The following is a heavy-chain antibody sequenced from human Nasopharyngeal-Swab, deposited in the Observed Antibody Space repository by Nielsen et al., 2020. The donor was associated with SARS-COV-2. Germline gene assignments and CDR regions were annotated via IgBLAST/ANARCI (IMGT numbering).Heavy chain of an antibody. CDR2: IIPIFGTA. J-gene: IGHJ4*02. CDR1: GGTFSSYA. CDR3: ARGGFPALVDY. V-gene: IGHV1-69*13. Sequence: SVKVSCKASGGTFSSYAISWVRQAPGQGLEWMGGIIPIFGTANYAQKFQGRVTITAHESTSTAYMELSSLRSEDTAVYYCARGGFPALVDYWGQGTLATVSS. D-gene: IGHD6-6*01.